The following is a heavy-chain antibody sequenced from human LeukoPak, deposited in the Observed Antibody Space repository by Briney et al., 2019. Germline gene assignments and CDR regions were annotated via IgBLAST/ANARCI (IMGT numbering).Heavy chain of an antibody. CDR3: AKEPLDCTNGVCYTGGFDN. Sequence: PGGSLRLSCAASGFTFSSYVMHWVRQAPGQGLEWVAFIRYDGSIEYYAASVKGRFTISRDNSKNTLYLQMKSLRFEDTAIYYCAKEPLDCTNGVCYTGGFDNWGQGTLVTISS. J-gene: IGHJ4*02. D-gene: IGHD2-8*01. V-gene: IGHV3-30*02. CDR2: IRYDGSIE. CDR1: GFTFSSYV.